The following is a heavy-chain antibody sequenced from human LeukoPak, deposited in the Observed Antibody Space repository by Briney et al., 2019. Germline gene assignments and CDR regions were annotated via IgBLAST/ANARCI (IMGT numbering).Heavy chain of an antibody. CDR2: ISSSSSYI. Sequence: GGSLRLSCAASGFTFSSYWMSWVRQAPGKGLEWVSSISSSSSYIYYADSVKGRFTVSRDNAKNSLYLQMNSLRAEDTAVYYCARATKYYYDANWFDPWGQGTLVTVSS. J-gene: IGHJ5*02. CDR1: GFTFSSYW. D-gene: IGHD3-22*01. V-gene: IGHV3-21*01. CDR3: ARATKYYYDANWFDP.